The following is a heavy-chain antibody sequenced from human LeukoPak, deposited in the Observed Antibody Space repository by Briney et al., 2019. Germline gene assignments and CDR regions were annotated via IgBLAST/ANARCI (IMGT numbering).Heavy chain of an antibody. J-gene: IGHJ5*02. CDR1: GFTFSDYY. D-gene: IGHD3-3*01. CDR3: ARGSNYDFWSGSNWFDP. V-gene: IGHV3-11*01. CDR2: ISSSGSTI. Sequence: PGGSLSLSCAASGFTFSDYYMSWIRQAPGKGLEWVSYISSSGSTIYYADSVKGRFTISRDNAKNSLYLQMNSLRAEDTAVYYCARGSNYDFWSGSNWFDPWGQGTLVTVSS.